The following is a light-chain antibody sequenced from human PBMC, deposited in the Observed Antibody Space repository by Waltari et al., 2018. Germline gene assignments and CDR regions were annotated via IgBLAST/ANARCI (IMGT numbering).Light chain of an antibody. J-gene: IGLJ2*01. CDR1: SSDVGSYSF. CDR2: EVT. V-gene: IGLV2-23*02. CDR3: CSYAGSRCVV. Sequence: QSALTQPASVSGSPGQSITISCTGTSSDVGSYSFVSWYQQHPGKAPKLMIYEVTKRPSGVSYRFSGSKAGNTASLTISGLQAEDEAYYYCCSYAGSRCVVFGGGTKLTVL.